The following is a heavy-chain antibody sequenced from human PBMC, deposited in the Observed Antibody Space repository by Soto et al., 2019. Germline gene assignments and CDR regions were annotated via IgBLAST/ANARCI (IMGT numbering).Heavy chain of an antibody. CDR3: ARDVVSGARDV. J-gene: IGHJ6*02. CDR1: GGTFSSYT. D-gene: IGHD2-21*01. CDR2: IIPILGIA. V-gene: IGHV1-69*04. Sequence: GASVKVSCKASGGTFSSYTISWVRQAPGQGLEWMGRIIPILGIANYAQKFQGRVTITADKSTSTAYMELSSLRSEDTAVYYCARDVVSGARDVWGQGTKVTVSS.